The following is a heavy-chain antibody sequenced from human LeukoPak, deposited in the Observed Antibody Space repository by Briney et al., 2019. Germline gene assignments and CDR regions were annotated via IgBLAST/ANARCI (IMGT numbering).Heavy chain of an antibody. CDR1: GGSISSYY. D-gene: IGHD1-26*01. J-gene: IGHJ4*02. V-gene: IGHV4-59*08. Sequence: SETLSLTCTVSGGSISSYYWSWIRQPPGKGLEWIGYIYYSGSTNYNPSLKSRVNISVDRPKDQFSLKLSSVTAADTAVYYCARHKGGVEATSPNFDYWGQGTLVTVSS. CDR2: IYYSGST. CDR3: ARHKGGVEATSPNFDY.